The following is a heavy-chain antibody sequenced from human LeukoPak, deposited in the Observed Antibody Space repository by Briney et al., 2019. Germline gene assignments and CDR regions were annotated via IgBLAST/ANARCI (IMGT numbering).Heavy chain of an antibody. CDR3: ARRNTMIVVVIDY. D-gene: IGHD3-22*01. CDR1: GGSISSSSYY. Sequence: SETLSLTCTVSGGSISSSSYYWGWIRQPPGKGLEWIGSIYYSGSTYYNPSLKSRVTISVDTSKNQFSLKLSSVTAADTAVYYCARRNTMIVVVIDYWGQGTLVTVSS. J-gene: IGHJ4*02. CDR2: IYYSGST. V-gene: IGHV4-39*01.